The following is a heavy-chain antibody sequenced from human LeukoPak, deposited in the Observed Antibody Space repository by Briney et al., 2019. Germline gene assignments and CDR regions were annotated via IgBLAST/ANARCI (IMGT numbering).Heavy chain of an antibody. CDR3: ATTYYYDSSGLRNAFDI. D-gene: IGHD3-22*01. V-gene: IGHV3-53*01. CDR2: IYSGGST. CDR1: GFTVSSNY. Sequence: GALRLSCAASGFTVSSNYMSWVRQAPGKGLEWVSVIYSGGSTYYADSVKGRFTISRDNSKNTLYLQMNSLRAEDTAVYYCATTYYYDSSGLRNAFDIWGQGTMVTVSS. J-gene: IGHJ3*02.